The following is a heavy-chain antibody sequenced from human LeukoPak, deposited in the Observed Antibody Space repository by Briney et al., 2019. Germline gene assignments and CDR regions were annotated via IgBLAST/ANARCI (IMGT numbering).Heavy chain of an antibody. Sequence: PGGSLRLSCAASGFTFDEYAMHWVRHAPGKGLEWVSLISWDGGSTYYVDSVKGRFTISRDNSKNTLYLQMNSLRAEDTAVYYCASPTVGYSSSRTDYWGQGTLVTVSS. CDR1: GFTFDEYA. J-gene: IGHJ4*02. CDR3: ASPTVGYSSSRTDY. D-gene: IGHD6-13*01. V-gene: IGHV3-43D*03. CDR2: ISWDGGST.